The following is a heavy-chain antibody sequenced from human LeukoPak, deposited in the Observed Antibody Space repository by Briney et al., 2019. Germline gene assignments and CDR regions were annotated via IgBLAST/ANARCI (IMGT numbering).Heavy chain of an antibody. CDR1: GFTFSSYA. V-gene: IGHV3-30-3*01. CDR2: ISYDGSNK. Sequence: GRSLRLSCAASGFTFSSYAMHWVRQAPGKGLEWVAVISYDGSNKYYAASVKGRFTISRDNSKNTLYLQMNSLRAEDTAVYYCAREMATILDYWGQGTLVTVSS. J-gene: IGHJ4*02. D-gene: IGHD5-24*01. CDR3: AREMATILDY.